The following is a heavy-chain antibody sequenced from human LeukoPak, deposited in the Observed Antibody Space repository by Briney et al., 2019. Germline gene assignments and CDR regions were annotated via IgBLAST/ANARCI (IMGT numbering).Heavy chain of an antibody. CDR1: GFTFSSYA. V-gene: IGHV3-23*01. J-gene: IGHJ4*02. D-gene: IGHD4-17*01. CDR3: AKDRTTVPTALDY. CDR2: ISVGGVGT. Sequence: PGGSLRHSCAASGFTFSSYALSWVRQAPGKGLEWVSAISVGGVGTHYADSVKGRFTISRDNSKNTLYLQMDSLRAEDTAVYYCAKDRTTVPTALDYWGQGALVTVSS.